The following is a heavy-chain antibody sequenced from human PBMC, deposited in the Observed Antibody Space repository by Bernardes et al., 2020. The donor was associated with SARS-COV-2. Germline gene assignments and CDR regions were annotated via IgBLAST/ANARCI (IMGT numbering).Heavy chain of an antibody. CDR3: ARDTQLYYYDSSGYSQTRRKDYYYGMDV. CDR2: IYYSGST. D-gene: IGHD3-22*01. J-gene: IGHJ6*02. CDR1: GGSISSGGYY. Sequence: LSLTCTVSGGSISSGGYYWSWIRQHPGKGLEWIGYIYYSGSTYYNPSLKSRVTISVDTSKNQFSLKLSSVTAADTAVYYCARDTQLYYYDSSGYSQTRRKDYYYGMDVWGQGTTVTVSS. V-gene: IGHV4-31*03.